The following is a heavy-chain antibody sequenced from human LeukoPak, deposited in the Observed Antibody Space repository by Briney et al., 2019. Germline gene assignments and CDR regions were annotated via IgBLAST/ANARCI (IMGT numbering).Heavy chain of an antibody. D-gene: IGHD2-21*01. J-gene: IGHJ4*02. Sequence: SETLSLTCTVSGGSISNYYWSWIRQPPGKGLEWIGHIYYSGSTKYNPSLKSRVTISVDTSKNQFSLKLSSVTAADTAVYYCARRGIPYYFDYWGQGTLVTVSS. V-gene: IGHV4-59*08. CDR3: ARRGIPYYFDY. CDR1: GGSISNYY. CDR2: IYYSGST.